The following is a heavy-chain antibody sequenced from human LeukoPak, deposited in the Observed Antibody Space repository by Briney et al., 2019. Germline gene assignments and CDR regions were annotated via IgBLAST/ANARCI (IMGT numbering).Heavy chain of an antibody. Sequence: SETLSLTCTVSGGSISSGDYYWSWTRQPPGKGLEWIGYIYYSGSTYYNPSLKSRVTITVDTSKNQFSLKLSSVTAADTAVYYCARATSYSSSWPTDYWGQGTLVTVSS. CDR1: GGSISSGDYY. CDR3: ARATSYSSSWPTDY. D-gene: IGHD6-13*01. V-gene: IGHV4-30-4*01. J-gene: IGHJ4*02. CDR2: IYYSGST.